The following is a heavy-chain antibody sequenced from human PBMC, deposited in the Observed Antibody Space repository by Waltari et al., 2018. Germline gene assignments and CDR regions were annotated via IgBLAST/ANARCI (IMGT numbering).Heavy chain of an antibody. V-gene: IGHV3-7*03. J-gene: IGHJ4*02. CDR3: ARDSFGSGRFYSDS. CDR2: IKFTGDET. Sequence: EVQLVESGGTLVQPGGSLRLSCTASGFSFSSHWLSWVRQAPGKGLEWVAIIKFTGDETYDVDSVRGRFTISRDNAKNSLYLQLNSLRVEDTAVYYCARDSFGSGRFYSDSWGQGTLVVVSS. D-gene: IGHD3-10*01. CDR1: GFSFSSHW.